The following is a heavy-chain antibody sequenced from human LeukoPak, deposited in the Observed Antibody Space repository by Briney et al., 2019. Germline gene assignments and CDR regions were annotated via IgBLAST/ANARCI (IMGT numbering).Heavy chain of an antibody. J-gene: IGHJ6*02. V-gene: IGHV1-2*06. D-gene: IGHD3-3*01. CDR3: AREVRSGNHDFWSGYYYYGMGV. CDR1: GYTFTGYY. Sequence: ASVKVSCKASGYTFTGYYMHWVRQAPGQGLEWMGRINPNSGGTNYAQKFQGRVTMTRDTSISTAYMELSRLRSDDTAVYYCAREVRSGNHDFWSGYYYYGMGVWGQGTTVTVSS. CDR2: INPNSGGT.